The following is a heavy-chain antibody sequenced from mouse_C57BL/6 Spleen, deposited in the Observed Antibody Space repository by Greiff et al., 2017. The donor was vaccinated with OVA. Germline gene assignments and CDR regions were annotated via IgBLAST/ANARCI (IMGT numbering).Heavy chain of an antibody. V-gene: IGHV1-82*01. CDR3: ARGLTGNFDY. CDR2: IYPGDGDT. D-gene: IGHD4-1*01. Sequence: VQLQQSGPELVKPGASVTISCKASGYAFSSSWMNWVKQRPGKGLEWIGRIYPGDGDTNYNGKFKGKATLTADKSSSTAYMQLSSLTSEDSAVYFCARGLTGNFDYWGQGTTLTVSS. CDR1: GYAFSSSW. J-gene: IGHJ2*01.